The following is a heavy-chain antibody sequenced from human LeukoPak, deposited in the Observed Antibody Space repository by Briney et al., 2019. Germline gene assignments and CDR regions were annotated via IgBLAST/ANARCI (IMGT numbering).Heavy chain of an antibody. Sequence: GGSLRLSCAASGFTFSSYSMNWVRQAPGKGLEWVSYISSSSSTIYYADSVKGRFTISRDNAQNSLYSQMNIMSTEDTALYNCARGGGFCLYWGQGTLVTVSS. CDR2: ISSSSSTI. CDR3: ARGGGFCLY. J-gene: IGHJ4*02. V-gene: IGHV3-48*04. CDR1: GFTFSSYS. D-gene: IGHD3-16*01.